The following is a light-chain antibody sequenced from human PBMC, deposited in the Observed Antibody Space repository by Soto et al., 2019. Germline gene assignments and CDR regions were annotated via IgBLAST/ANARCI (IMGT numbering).Light chain of an antibody. Sequence: EILMTQSPATLSVSPGERATLSCRASQSLSRNLAWYQQKPGQAPRLLIYGASTRASGVPARFSGSGSGTEFTLTLSSLNSEDFALSYCQHYNDWPPAFTFGPGTKVDLK. V-gene: IGKV3-15*01. CDR2: GAS. CDR3: QHYNDWPPAFT. J-gene: IGKJ3*01. CDR1: QSLSRN.